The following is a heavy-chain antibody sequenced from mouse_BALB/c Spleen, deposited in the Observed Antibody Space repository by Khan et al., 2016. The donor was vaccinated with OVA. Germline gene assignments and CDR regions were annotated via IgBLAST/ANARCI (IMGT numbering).Heavy chain of an antibody. D-gene: IGHD2-14*01. CDR1: GYTFTSHT. CDR3: ARRTTEYALDY. J-gene: IGHJ4*01. V-gene: IGHV1-4*01. CDR2: INPRSG. Sequence: LEESGAELARPGASVKMSCKASGYTFTSHTMHWIKQRPGQGLEWIGYINPRSGYNQKLNDKATLTADISSSTAYMQLSSLTSEDSAVYYCARRTTEYALDYWGQGTSGTVSS.